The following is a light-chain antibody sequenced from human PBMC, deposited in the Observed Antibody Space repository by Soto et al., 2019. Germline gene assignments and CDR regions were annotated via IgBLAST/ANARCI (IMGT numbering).Light chain of an antibody. J-gene: IGKJ5*01. CDR2: AVS. V-gene: IGKV3D-20*02. CDR1: QSVRSGY. Sequence: ESLFTHSPITLSFWGVERATLSCRAIQSVRSGYFAWYQQKPGQAPRLLIFAVSSRATGIPARFSGSGSGTDFTLTISSLEPEDFAVYHCQQRSDWSSITFGQGARLEI. CDR3: QQRSDWSSIT.